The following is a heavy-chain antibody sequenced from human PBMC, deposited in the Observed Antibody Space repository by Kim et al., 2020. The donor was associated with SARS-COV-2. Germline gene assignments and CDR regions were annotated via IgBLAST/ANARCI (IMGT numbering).Heavy chain of an antibody. D-gene: IGHD5-18*01. CDR1: GFTFSDYY. V-gene: IGHV3-11*01. Sequence: GGSLRLSCAASGFTFSDYYMNWIRQAPGKGLEWVSYIRSGGSTIYYADSVKGRFTISRDNAKNSSYLQLNGLRAEDTAVYYCARWIQSWADFSGPDP. CDR2: IRSGGSTI. J-gene: IGHJ5*02. CDR3: ARWIQSWADFSGPDP.